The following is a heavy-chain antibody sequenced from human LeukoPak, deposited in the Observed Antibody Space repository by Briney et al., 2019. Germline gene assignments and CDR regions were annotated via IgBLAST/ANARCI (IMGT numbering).Heavy chain of an antibody. CDR3: ARNPNKGAFDI. CDR2: INQDGSAQ. V-gene: IGHV3-7*01. CDR1: GFTFXXXX. Sequence: GFTFXXXXXXWXXXAPGXXXXWVANINQDGSAQYYVDSVKGRFTISRDNAKNSLYLQMNSLRADNTAVYFCARNPNKGAFDIWGQGTMVTVSS. J-gene: IGHJ3*02. D-gene: IGHD1/OR15-1a*01.